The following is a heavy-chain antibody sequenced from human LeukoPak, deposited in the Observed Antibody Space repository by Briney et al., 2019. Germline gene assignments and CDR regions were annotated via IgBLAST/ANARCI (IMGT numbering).Heavy chain of an antibody. CDR2: IWFDGSNK. CDR1: GFTFSSYG. Sequence: GGSLRLSCAASGFTFSSYGMHWVRQAPGKGLEWVAVIWFDGSNKYYADSVKGRFTISRDNSKNTLYLQMNSLRAEDTAVYYCARVGTITMVRGGLYNWFDPWGQGTLVTVSS. CDR3: ARVGTITMVRGGLYNWFDP. J-gene: IGHJ5*02. D-gene: IGHD3-10*01. V-gene: IGHV3-30*19.